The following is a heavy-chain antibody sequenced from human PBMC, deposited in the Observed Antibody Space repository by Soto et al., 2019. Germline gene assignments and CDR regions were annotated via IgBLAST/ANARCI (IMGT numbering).Heavy chain of an antibody. CDR2: IYYSGRT. CDR1: GGSISSSSYY. CDR3: ARGRYCSGGSCYSDYYYYYMDV. D-gene: IGHD2-15*01. Sequence: QLQLQESGPGLVKPSETLSLTCTVSGGSISSSSYYWGWIRQPPGKGLEWIGSIYYSGRTYYNPSLKSRVTISVDTSKNQFSLKLSSVTAADTAVYYCARGRYCSGGSCYSDYYYYYMDVWGKGTTVTVSS. J-gene: IGHJ6*03. V-gene: IGHV4-39*01.